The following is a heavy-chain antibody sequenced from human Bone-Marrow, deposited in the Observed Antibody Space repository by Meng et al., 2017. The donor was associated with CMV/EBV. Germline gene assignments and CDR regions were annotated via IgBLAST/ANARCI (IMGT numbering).Heavy chain of an antibody. J-gene: IGHJ6*02. CDR1: GGSISTHY. V-gene: IGHV4-59*11. D-gene: IGHD6-13*01. CDR3: ARTLYSSSWSHELIYYYYGMDV. CDR2: IYSSGST. Sequence: SEPLSLPCTVPGGSISTHYWSWIRQPPGKGLEWIGYIYSSGSTNYNPSLKSRVTISVDTSKNQFSLRLSSVTAADTAVYYCARTLYSSSWSHELIYYYYGMDVWGQGTTVTVSS.